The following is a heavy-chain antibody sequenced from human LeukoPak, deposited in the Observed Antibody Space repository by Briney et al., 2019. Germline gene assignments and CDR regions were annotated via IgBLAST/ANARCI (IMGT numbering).Heavy chain of an antibody. CDR1: GFTFSSHW. CDR2: ISSDGTNT. Sequence: GGSLRLSCAASGFTFSSHWMHWVRQAPGKGLVWVSRISSDGTNTNYADSVKGRFTISRDNAKNTLYLQMNSLRGEDTAVYYCATLPGYGSGNPGHWGQGTLVSVSS. D-gene: IGHD6-19*01. CDR3: ATLPGYGSGNPGH. V-gene: IGHV3-74*01. J-gene: IGHJ4*02.